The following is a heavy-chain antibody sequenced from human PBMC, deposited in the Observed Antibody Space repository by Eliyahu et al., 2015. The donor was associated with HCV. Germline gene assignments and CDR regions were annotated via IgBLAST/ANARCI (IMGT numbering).Heavy chain of an antibody. J-gene: IGHJ4*02. CDR2: IKSDGSTT. CDR1: GFXXXNYW. V-gene: IGHV3-74*01. D-gene: IGHD5-18*01. CDR3: ARGEPPQVDRPMAEVDY. Sequence: EVHLVESGGGLVQPGXSLXLSCAASGFXXXNYWMHWVRQAPGEGLVWVSRIKSDGSTTDYADSVEGRFTISRDNSRNTLYLHMNSLRVEDTAVYFCARGEPPQVDRPMAEVDYWGQGTLVSVST.